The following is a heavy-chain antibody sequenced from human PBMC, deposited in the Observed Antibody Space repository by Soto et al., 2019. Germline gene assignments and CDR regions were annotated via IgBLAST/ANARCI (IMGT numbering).Heavy chain of an antibody. Sequence: QVQLVQSGAEVKKPGASVKVSCKASGYTFTSYGISWVRQAPGQGLEWMGWISAYNGNTNYAQKLQGRVTMTTDTSTSTAYMELRSLRSDDTAAYYCARDTVVVVAATPLYYGMDVWGQGTTVTVSS. V-gene: IGHV1-18*01. J-gene: IGHJ6*02. CDR2: ISAYNGNT. D-gene: IGHD2-15*01. CDR1: GYTFTSYG. CDR3: ARDTVVVVAATPLYYGMDV.